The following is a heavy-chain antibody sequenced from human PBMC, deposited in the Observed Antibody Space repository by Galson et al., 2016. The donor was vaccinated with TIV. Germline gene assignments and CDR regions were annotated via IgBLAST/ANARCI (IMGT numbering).Heavy chain of an antibody. CDR3: ATVAWFPGLSLDN. Sequence: SVKVSCKVSGNSLTELVIHWVRQAPGKGLEWMGGFDPEVSKTVYAQKLQGRVTMTADTYRDTAYMELGSLGFEDTAVYYCATVAWFPGLSLDNWGQGTLITVSS. CDR2: FDPEVSKT. J-gene: IGHJ4*02. V-gene: IGHV1-24*01. CDR1: GNSLTELV. D-gene: IGHD2/OR15-2a*01.